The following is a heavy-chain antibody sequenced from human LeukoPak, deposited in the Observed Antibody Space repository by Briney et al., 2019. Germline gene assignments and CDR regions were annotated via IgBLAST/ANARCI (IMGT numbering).Heavy chain of an antibody. CDR1: GFTFSNHW. D-gene: IGHD3-10*01. CDR2: INSDGGNT. V-gene: IGHV3-74*01. J-gene: IGHJ4*02. Sequence: GGSLRLSCAASGFTFSNHWMHWVRQTPGKGLVWVSRINSDGGNTNYADSVKGRFTVSRDNAKNTLYLQINSLRVEDTALYYCVRGGSSVSFDYWGQGTLVAVSS. CDR3: VRGGSSVSFDY.